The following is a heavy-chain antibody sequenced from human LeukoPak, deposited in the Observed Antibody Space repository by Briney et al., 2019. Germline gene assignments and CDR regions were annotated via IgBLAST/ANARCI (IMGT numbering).Heavy chain of an antibody. CDR1: GGSISSYY. D-gene: IGHD2-2*01. CDR2: IYYSGST. CDR3: ARLGYGNRVSCYGWFDP. Sequence: KPSETLSLTCTVSGGSISSYYWSWIRQPPGKGLEWIGYIYYSGSTNYNPSLKSRVTMSVDTSKNQFSLKLTSVTAADTAVYYCARLGYGNRVSCYGWFDPWGQGTLVTVSS. V-gene: IGHV4-59*08. J-gene: IGHJ5*02.